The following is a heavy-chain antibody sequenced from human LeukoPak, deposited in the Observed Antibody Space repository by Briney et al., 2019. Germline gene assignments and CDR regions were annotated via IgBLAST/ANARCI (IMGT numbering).Heavy chain of an antibody. CDR1: GGSISNFY. V-gene: IGHV4-59*01. Sequence: SETLSLTCTVSGGSISNFYWTWIRQPPGKGLEWIGYIFYSGSTNYNPSLKSRVTISIDTSKNQFSLMLGSVTAADTAVYYCARGSLFYYFDYWGQGTLVTVSS. J-gene: IGHJ4*02. CDR3: ARGSLFYYFDY. CDR2: IFYSGST.